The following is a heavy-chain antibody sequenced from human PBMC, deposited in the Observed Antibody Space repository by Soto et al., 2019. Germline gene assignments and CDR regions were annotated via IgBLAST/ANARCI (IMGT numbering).Heavy chain of an antibody. CDR3: AREGCSGGSCYSTDYYYYGMDV. CDR2: IIPIFGTA. D-gene: IGHD2-15*01. V-gene: IGHV1-69*01. J-gene: IGHJ6*02. CDR1: GGTFSSYA. Sequence: QVQLVQSGAEVKKPGSSVKVSCKASGGTFSSYAISWVRQAPGQGLEWMGGIIPIFGTANYAQKFQGRVTITADESTSTAYMELSSLRSEDTAVYYCAREGCSGGSCYSTDYYYYGMDVWGQGTTVTVSS.